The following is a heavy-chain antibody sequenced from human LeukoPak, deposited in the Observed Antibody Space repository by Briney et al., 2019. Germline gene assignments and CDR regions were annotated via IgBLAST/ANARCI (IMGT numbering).Heavy chain of an antibody. J-gene: IGHJ4*02. V-gene: IGHV1-69*13. CDR1: GGTFSGYA. D-gene: IGHD2-15*01. Sequence: GASVKVSCKASGGTFSGYAISWVRQAPGQGLEWMGGIIPIFGTANYAQKFQGRVTITADESTSTAYMELSSLRSEDTAVYYCARHHCSGGSCYSDEPFDYWGQGTLVTVSS. CDR3: ARHHCSGGSCYSDEPFDY. CDR2: IIPIFGTA.